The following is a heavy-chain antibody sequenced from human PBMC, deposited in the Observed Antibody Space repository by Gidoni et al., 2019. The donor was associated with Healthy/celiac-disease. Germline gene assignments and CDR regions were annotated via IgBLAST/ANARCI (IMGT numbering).Heavy chain of an antibody. CDR2: ISSSGSTI. Sequence: EVQLVESGGGLVQPGGSLSLSCAASGFTFSSYEMNWVRQAPGKGLEWVSYISSSGSTIYYADSVKGRFTISRDNAKNSLYLQMNSLRAEDTAVYYCARGSDYGDHFDYWGQGTLVTVSS. J-gene: IGHJ4*02. V-gene: IGHV3-48*03. D-gene: IGHD4-17*01. CDR3: ARGSDYGDHFDY. CDR1: GFTFSSYE.